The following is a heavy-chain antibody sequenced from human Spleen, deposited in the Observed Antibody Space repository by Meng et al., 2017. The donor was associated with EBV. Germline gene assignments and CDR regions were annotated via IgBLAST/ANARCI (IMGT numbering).Heavy chain of an antibody. CDR3: ARDVGIAVAASFDY. CDR1: GGSISSSKW. CDR2: IYHSGST. Sequence: QGQLRGSGRGLGKPSGTLSLTLSLSGGSISSSKWWSWVRQPPGKGLEWIGEIYHSGSTNYNPSLKSRVTISVDKSKNQFSLKLSSVTAADTAVYYCARDVGIAVAASFDYWGQGTLVTVSS. J-gene: IGHJ4*02. V-gene: IGHV4-4*02. D-gene: IGHD6-19*01.